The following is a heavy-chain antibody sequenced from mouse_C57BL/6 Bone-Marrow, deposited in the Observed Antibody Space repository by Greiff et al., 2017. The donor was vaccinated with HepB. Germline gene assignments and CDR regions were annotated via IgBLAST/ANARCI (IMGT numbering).Heavy chain of an antibody. CDR3: AREGLGDYEDARDY. CDR2: IDPNSGGT. Sequence: QVHVKQSGAELVKPGASVKLSCKASGYTFTSYWMHWVKQRPGRGLEWIGRIDPNSGGTKYNEKFKSKATLTVDKPSSTAYMQLSSLTSEDSAVYYCAREGLGDYEDARDYWGQGTSVTVSS. V-gene: IGHV1-72*01. D-gene: IGHD2-4*01. CDR1: GYTFTSYW. J-gene: IGHJ4*01.